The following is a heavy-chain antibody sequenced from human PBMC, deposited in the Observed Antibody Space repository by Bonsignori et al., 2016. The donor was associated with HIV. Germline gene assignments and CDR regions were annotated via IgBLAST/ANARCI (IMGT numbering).Heavy chain of an antibody. V-gene: IGHV5-51*01. CDR3: ARQGESYAYWYFDL. CDR2: IHPGDSDA. D-gene: IGHD1-26*01. J-gene: IGHJ2*01. Sequence: VRQMPGKGLEWMGIIHPGDSDARYSPSFEGQVTISADKSINTAYLQWSSLKASDTATYYCARQGESYAYWYFDLWGRGTLVTVSS.